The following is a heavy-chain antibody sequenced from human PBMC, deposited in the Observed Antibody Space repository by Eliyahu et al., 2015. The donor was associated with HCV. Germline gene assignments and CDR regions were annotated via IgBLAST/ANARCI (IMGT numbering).Heavy chain of an antibody. D-gene: IGHD3-22*01. J-gene: IGHJ4*02. V-gene: IGHV3-9*01. CDR1: GFTFDDYA. CDR2: ISWNSGSI. Sequence: EVQLVESGGGLVQPGRSLRLSCAAXGFTFDDYAMHXVRQGPGKGLEWVSGISWNSGSIGYADSVKGRFTISRDNAKNSLYLQMNSLRAEDTALYYCAKGSSGYYPSDYWGQGTLVTVSS. CDR3: AKGSSGYYPSDY.